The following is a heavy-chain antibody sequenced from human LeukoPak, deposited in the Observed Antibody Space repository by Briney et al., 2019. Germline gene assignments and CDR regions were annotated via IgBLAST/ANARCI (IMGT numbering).Heavy chain of an antibody. D-gene: IGHD3-22*01. CDR3: ARERTYYYDSSGLEVRAFDI. CDR1: GGSISSYY. CDR2: IYTSGST. Sequence: PETLSLTCTVSGGSISSYYWSWIRQPAGKGLEWIGRIYTSGSTNYNPSLKSRVTMSVDTSKNQFSLKLSSVTAADTAVYYCARERTYYYDSSGLEVRAFDIWGQGTMVTVSS. V-gene: IGHV4-4*07. J-gene: IGHJ3*02.